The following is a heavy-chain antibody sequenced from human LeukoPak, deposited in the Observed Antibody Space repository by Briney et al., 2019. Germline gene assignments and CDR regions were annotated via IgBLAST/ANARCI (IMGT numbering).Heavy chain of an antibody. J-gene: IGHJ4*02. D-gene: IGHD6-6*01. CDR2: IYPDDSQT. CDR3: ARPTTSSTVY. V-gene: IGHV5-51*01. CDR1: GYYFNNYW. Sequence: GESLKISCKGSGYYFNNYWITWVRQMPGKGLEWMGIIYPDDSQTRYSPSFQGQVTISADKSIRTAYLQWRSLKASDTAMYYCARPTTSSTVYWGQGTLVTVSS.